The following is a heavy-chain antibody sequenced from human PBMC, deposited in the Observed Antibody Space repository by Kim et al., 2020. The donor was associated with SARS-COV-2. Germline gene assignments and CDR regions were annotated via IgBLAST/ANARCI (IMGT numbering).Heavy chain of an antibody. CDR3: ARAPYGSGSYGYYFDC. V-gene: IGHV3-30*07. D-gene: IGHD3-10*01. J-gene: IGHJ4*02. Sequence: SVKGRFTISRDNSKNTLYLQMNSLRAEDTAVYYCARAPYGSGSYGYYFDCWGQGTLVTVSS.